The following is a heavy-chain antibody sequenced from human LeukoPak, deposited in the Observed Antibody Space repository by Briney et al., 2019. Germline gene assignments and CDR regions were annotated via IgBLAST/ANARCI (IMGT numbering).Heavy chain of an antibody. CDR3: ARGLSRLRRGSFDP. D-gene: IGHD4-17*01. CDR1: GGSFSGYY. J-gene: IGHJ5*02. CDR2: INHSGST. Sequence: SETLSLTCAVYGGSFSGYYWSWIRQPPGKGLEWIGEINHSGSTNYNPSLKSRVTISVDTSKNLFSLKLSSVTAADTAVYYCARGLSRLRRGSFDPWGQGTLVTVSS. V-gene: IGHV4-34*01.